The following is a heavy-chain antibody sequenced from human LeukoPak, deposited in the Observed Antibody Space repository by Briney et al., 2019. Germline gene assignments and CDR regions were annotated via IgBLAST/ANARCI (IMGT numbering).Heavy chain of an antibody. Sequence: ASVKVSCMVSGYTFTDYYMHWIRPAPGKGLAWMGLLYPVDGDTIYANNFQGRVAITADTSTNTAYMELDTLTARDASLCDCAIAKWKWVQWVFDFWGQGTLVTVSS. CDR1: GYTFTDYY. CDR2: LYPVDGDT. J-gene: IGHJ4*02. V-gene: IGHV1-69-2*01. D-gene: IGHD1-26*01. CDR3: AIAKWKWVQWVFDF.